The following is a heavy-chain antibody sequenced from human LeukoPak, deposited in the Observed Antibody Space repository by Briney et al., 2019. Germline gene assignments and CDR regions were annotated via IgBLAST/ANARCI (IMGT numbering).Heavy chain of an antibody. V-gene: IGHV4-39*01. Sequence: SETLSLTCTVSGGTISSSSYYWGWIRQPPGKGLEWIGSMYYSGSAYYNSSLKSRVTISEDTSNIQFSLKLTSVTAADTAVYYCASTVPAASAEYFQHWGQGTLVTVSS. CDR2: MYYSGSA. CDR3: ASTVPAASAEYFQH. CDR1: GGTISSSSYY. D-gene: IGHD2-2*01. J-gene: IGHJ1*01.